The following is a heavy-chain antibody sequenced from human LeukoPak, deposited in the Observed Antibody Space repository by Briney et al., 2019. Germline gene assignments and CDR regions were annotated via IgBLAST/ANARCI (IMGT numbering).Heavy chain of an antibody. CDR3: ATWYGSGSYRSPEVPY. CDR2: FDPEDGET. D-gene: IGHD3-10*01. V-gene: IGHV1-24*01. CDR1: EYTLTELS. J-gene: IGHJ4*02. Sequence: GASVKVSCKVSEYTLTELSMHWVRQAPGKGLEWMGGFDPEDGETIYAQKFQGRVTMTEDTSTDTAYMELSSLRSEDTAVYYCATWYGSGSYRSPEVPYWGQGTLVTVSS.